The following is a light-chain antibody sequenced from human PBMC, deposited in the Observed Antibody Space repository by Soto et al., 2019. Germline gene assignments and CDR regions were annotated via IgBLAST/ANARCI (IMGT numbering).Light chain of an antibody. Sequence: QSVLTQPASVSGSPGQSITMSCTGTSSDVGGYDYVSWYQQHPGEVPKLIIFEVSSRPAWISNRFSASKSGNTASLTISGLQAEDEADYYCASWDDRLGAVIFGGGTKVTVL. CDR1: SSDVGGYDY. J-gene: IGLJ2*01. CDR3: ASWDDRLGAVI. V-gene: IGLV2-14*01. CDR2: EVS.